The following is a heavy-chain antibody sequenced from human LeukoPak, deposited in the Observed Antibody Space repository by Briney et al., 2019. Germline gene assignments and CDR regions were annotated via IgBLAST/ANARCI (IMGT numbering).Heavy chain of an antibody. D-gene: IGHD3-22*01. CDR3: ARLIENYYDSSGSHFDY. CDR2: MNPNSGNT. J-gene: IGHJ4*02. V-gene: IGHV1-8*03. CDR1: GYTFTSYD. Sequence: ASVKVSCKASGYTFTSYDINWVRQATGQGLEWMGWMNPNSGNTGYAQKFQGRVTITRNTSISTAYMELSGLRSEDTAVYYCARLIENYYDSSGSHFDYWGQGTLVTVSS.